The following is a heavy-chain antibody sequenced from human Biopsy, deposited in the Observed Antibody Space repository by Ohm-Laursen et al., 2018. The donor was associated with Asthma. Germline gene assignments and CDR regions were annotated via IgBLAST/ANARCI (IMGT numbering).Heavy chain of an antibody. CDR1: GYNFISFA. J-gene: IGHJ3*01. V-gene: IGHV1-3*04. CDR3: ARTYYDFLTGQVKDVFGA. CDR2: VNTGNGDT. Sequence: ASVSVSCNASGYNFISFAIHWVRQAPGQRLEWMGWVNTGNGDTKYSQKFQGRVTITRDTSASTAYMELRSLRSEDTATYYCARTYYDFLTGQVKDVFGAWGQGTMVTVSS. D-gene: IGHD3-9*01.